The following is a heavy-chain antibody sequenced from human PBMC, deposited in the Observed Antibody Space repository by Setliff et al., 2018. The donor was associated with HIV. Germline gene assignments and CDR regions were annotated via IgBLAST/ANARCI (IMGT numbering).Heavy chain of an antibody. V-gene: IGHV4-39*07. Sequence: SETLSLTCTVSGGSISSNNYYWGWIRQSPGKGLEWFGSIYYSGNAYYNPSLKSRLTISMDTSKSQFSLRLNSVTATDTALYYCARGRFHRLHRPYSGSGSLGIQYFDYWGQGTLVTVSS. CDR1: GGSISSNNYY. CDR3: ARGRFHRLHRPYSGSGSLGIQYFDY. J-gene: IGHJ4*02. D-gene: IGHD3-10*01. CDR2: IYYSGNA.